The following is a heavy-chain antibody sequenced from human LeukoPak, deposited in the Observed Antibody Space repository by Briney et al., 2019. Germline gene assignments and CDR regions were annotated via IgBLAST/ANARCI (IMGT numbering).Heavy chain of an antibody. CDR1: GFIFSTYG. D-gene: IGHD6-19*01. CDR3: TTSGAMAGYGPSFDY. J-gene: IGHJ4*02. V-gene: IGHV3-15*01. CDR2: IKSKTDGGTT. Sequence: PGRSLRLSCAASGFIFSTYGMHWVRQAPGKGLEWVGRIKSKTDGGTTDYSAPVKGRFTISRDDSKNTLYLQMNSLKTEDTAVYYCTTSGAMAGYGPSFDYWGQGTLVTVSS.